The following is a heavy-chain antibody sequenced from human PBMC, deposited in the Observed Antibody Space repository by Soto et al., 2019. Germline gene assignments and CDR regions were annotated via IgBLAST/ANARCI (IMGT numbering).Heavy chain of an antibody. CDR1: GGSISSGGYY. V-gene: IGHV4-31*03. D-gene: IGHD4-4*01. Sequence: QVQLQESGPGLVKPSQTLSLTCTVSGGSISSGGYYWSWIRQHPGKGLEWIGYIYYSGSTYYNPSRKSRVTLSADTSNHQFSLKPSSVAAADTAVYYCAREEVNHPRAFDIWGQGTMVTVSS. CDR2: IYYSGST. J-gene: IGHJ3*02. CDR3: AREEVNHPRAFDI.